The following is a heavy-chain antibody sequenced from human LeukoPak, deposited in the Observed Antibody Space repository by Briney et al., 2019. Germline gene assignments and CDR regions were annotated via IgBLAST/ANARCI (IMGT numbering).Heavy chain of an antibody. CDR3: VRNVGYYDFWSGYFYMDV. CDR1: GFTLSSYG. V-gene: IGHV3-23*01. CDR2: ISGSGGST. D-gene: IGHD3-3*01. J-gene: IGHJ6*03. Sequence: PGGSLRLSCAASGFTLSSYGMTWVRQAPGKGLEWVSAISGSGGSTNYADSVKGRFTISRDNSQDTLYLQMNSLRAEDTAVYYCVRNVGYYDFWSGYFYMDVWGKGTTVTVSS.